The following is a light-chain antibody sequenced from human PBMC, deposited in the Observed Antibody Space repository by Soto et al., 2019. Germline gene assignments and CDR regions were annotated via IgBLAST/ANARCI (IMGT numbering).Light chain of an antibody. J-gene: IGLJ2*01. CDR3: QSYGGGIPV. Sequence: NFMLTQPQSMSESPGKTITISCTDSSGSIGSKFVQWYQQRPGSAPTTIIYEDNQRPSGVPTRFSGSIDRTSNSASLTISGLETEDEAEYFCQSYGGGIPVFGGGTKLTVL. CDR1: SGSIGSKF. CDR2: EDN. V-gene: IGLV6-57*02.